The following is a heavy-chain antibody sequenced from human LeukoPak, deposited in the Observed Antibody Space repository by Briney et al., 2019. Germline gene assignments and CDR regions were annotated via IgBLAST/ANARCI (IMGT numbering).Heavy chain of an antibody. J-gene: IGHJ5*02. Sequence: PSETLSLTCTVSGGSMSSYYWSWIRQPAGKGLGWIGRIYSTGSTNYNPSLKSRVTMSVDASKNQFSLRLSSVTAADTAVYYCARDHQLYGSPWDWFDPWGQGMLVTVSS. CDR1: GGSMSSYY. D-gene: IGHD3-10*01. V-gene: IGHV4-4*07. CDR3: ARDHQLYGSPWDWFDP. CDR2: IYSTGST.